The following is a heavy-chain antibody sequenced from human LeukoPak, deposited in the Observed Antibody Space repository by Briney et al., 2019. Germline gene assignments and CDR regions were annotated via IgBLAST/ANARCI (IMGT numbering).Heavy chain of an antibody. CDR2: MNPNSGNT. J-gene: IGHJ3*02. D-gene: IGHD3-22*01. Sequence: ASVKVSCKASGYTFTSYDINWVRQATGQGLEWMGWMNPNSGNTGYAQKFQGRVTMTRNTSISTAYMELSSLRSEDTAVYYCARGQSITMIVVNQGVLAFDIWGQGTMVTVSS. CDR3: ARGQSITMIVVNQGVLAFDI. V-gene: IGHV1-8*01. CDR1: GYTFTSYD.